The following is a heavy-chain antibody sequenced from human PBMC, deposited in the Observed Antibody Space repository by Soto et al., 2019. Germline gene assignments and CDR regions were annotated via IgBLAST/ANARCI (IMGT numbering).Heavy chain of an antibody. V-gene: IGHV3-23*01. CDR1: GFTFSSYA. Sequence: GGSLRLSCAASGFTFSSYAMSWVRQAPGKGLEWVSAISASGGSTYYADSVKGRFTISRDNSKNTLFLQMNSLRAEDTAVYYCAKGGFSSSSGYYYYGMDVWGQGTTVTVSS. D-gene: IGHD6-6*01. CDR2: ISASGGST. J-gene: IGHJ6*02. CDR3: AKGGFSSSSGYYYYGMDV.